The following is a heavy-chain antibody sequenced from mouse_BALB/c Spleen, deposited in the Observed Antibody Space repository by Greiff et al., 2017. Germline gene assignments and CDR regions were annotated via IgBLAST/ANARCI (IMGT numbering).Heavy chain of an antibody. D-gene: IGHD2-14*01. CDR1: GYSITSGYY. CDR2: ISYDGSN. V-gene: IGHV3-6*02. Sequence: EVKLMESGPGLVKPSQSLSLTCSVTGYSITSGYYWNWIRQFPGNKLEWMGYISYDGSNNYNPSLKNRISITRDTSKNQFFLKLNSVTTEDTATYYCARTRYDASPYYFDYWGQGTTLTVSS. J-gene: IGHJ2*01. CDR3: ARTRYDASPYYFDY.